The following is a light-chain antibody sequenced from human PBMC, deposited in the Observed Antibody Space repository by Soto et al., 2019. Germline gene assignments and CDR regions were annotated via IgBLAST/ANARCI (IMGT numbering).Light chain of an antibody. V-gene: IGKV3-20*01. J-gene: IGKJ1*01. CDR3: QQYGSSPGT. CDR1: QSVSSSY. CDR2: GAS. Sequence: EIVLTQSPGTLSLSPGERATLSCRASQSVSSSYLAWYQHKPGQAPRLLIYGASIRATDIPDRFSGSGSGTDFTLTITRLEPEDFAVYYCQQYGSSPGTFGQGTKVAI.